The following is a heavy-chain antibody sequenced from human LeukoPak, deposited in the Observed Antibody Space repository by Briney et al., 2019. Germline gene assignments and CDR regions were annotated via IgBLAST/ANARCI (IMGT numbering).Heavy chain of an antibody. CDR1: GVTVSSDS. CDR3: ARRAGAYSHPSDY. Sequence: AGSLRLSCTVSGVTVSSDSMSWVRQAPGKGLEWVSFIYSGGSTPYSDSVKGRFTISRYNSKTNLYLQMTILRAEDTAVYYCARRAGAYSHPSDYWGQGTLVTVSS. D-gene: IGHD4/OR15-4a*01. J-gene: IGHJ4*02. CDR2: IYSGGST. V-gene: IGHV3-53*01.